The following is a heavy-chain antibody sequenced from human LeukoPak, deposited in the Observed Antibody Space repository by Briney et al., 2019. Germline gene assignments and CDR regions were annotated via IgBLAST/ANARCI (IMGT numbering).Heavy chain of an antibody. Sequence: ASVKVSCKASGGTFSSYAISWVRQAPGQGLEWMGGIIPIFGIADYAQKFQGRVTITTDESTSTAYMELSSLRSEDTAMYYCAREKLATISGWFDPWGQGTLVTVSS. V-gene: IGHV1-69*05. CDR2: IIPIFGIA. CDR1: GGTFSSYA. D-gene: IGHD5-24*01. CDR3: AREKLATISGWFDP. J-gene: IGHJ5*02.